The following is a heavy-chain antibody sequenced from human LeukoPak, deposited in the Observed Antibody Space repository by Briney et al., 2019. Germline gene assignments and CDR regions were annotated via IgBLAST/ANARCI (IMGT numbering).Heavy chain of an antibody. Sequence: SETLSLTCTVSGGSTISHYWSWLRQPPGKGLEWIAYTYYTGTTNYNPSLKSRVTISIDTSKSQFSLRLSSVTAADTAVYYCAGLRSRAFDIWGPGTMVSVSS. CDR3: AGLRSRAFDI. J-gene: IGHJ3*02. CDR2: TYYTGTT. V-gene: IGHV4-59*08. CDR1: GGSTISHY. D-gene: IGHD6-6*01.